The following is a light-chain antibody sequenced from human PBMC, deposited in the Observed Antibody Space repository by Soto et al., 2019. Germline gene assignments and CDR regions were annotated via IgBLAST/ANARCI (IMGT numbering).Light chain of an antibody. J-gene: IGKJ1*01. V-gene: IGKV3-11*01. CDR1: QSVSSY. Sequence: DIVLSQSPSTLSWSPGERATLSCWASQSVSSYLAWYQHKPGQAPRLLIYDASNRATGIPARFGGSGSGTDFTLTISSLEPEDFAVYYCQQRSNWPWTFGQGTKVDIK. CDR3: QQRSNWPWT. CDR2: DAS.